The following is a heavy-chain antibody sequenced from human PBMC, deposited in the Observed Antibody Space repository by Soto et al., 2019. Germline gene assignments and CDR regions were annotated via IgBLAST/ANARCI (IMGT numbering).Heavy chain of an antibody. J-gene: IGHJ4*02. CDR3: ARGGFWSGYSYY. Sequence: GGSLRLSCAASGFTFSRYWMSWVRQAPGKGLEWVANIKQDGSEKYYVDSVKGQFTISRDNAKNSLYLQMNSLRAEDTAVYYCARGGFWSGYSYYWGQGTLGTVSS. V-gene: IGHV3-7*03. CDR1: GFTFSRYW. CDR2: IKQDGSEK. D-gene: IGHD3-3*01.